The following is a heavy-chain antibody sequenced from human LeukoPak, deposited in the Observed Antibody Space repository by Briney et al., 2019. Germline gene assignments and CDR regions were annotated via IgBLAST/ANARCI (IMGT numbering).Heavy chain of an antibody. V-gene: IGHV3-48*03. CDR1: EFAFSSYE. D-gene: IGHD6-13*01. Sequence: PGVSLRLSCAASEFAFSSYEMNWVRQAPGRGLEWVSYITSGGSIIYYAGSVKGRFTISRDNAKNSLYLQMNSLRAEDTAVYYCARETAAGFVDYWGQGTLVTVSS. CDR3: ARETAAGFVDY. J-gene: IGHJ4*02. CDR2: ITSGGSII.